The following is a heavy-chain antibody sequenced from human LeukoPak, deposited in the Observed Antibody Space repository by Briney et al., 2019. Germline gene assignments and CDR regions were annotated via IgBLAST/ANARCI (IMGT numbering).Heavy chain of an antibody. Sequence: PGGSLRLSCAASGFTFSSYAVSWVRQAPGKGLEWVSGISGSSGGTYYAESVKGRFIISRDSSQNTLYLQMHSLKVEDTAIYYCARRRLQIDYWGQGTLVTVSS. V-gene: IGHV3-23*01. D-gene: IGHD4-11*01. CDR2: ISGSSGGT. J-gene: IGHJ4*02. CDR3: ARRRLQIDY. CDR1: GFTFSSYA.